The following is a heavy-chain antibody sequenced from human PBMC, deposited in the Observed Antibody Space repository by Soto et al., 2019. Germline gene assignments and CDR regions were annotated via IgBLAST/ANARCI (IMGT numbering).Heavy chain of an antibody. D-gene: IGHD5-18*01. Sequence: EVQLVESGGGLVKPGGSLRLSCAASGFTFSSYSMNWVRQAPGKGLEWVSSISSSSSYIYYADSVKGRFTISRDNAKHSLYLQMNSLRAEDTAVYYCARVFQDTAMVWDYGMDVWGQGTTVTVSS. V-gene: IGHV3-21*01. CDR2: ISSSSSYI. CDR1: GFTFSSYS. J-gene: IGHJ6*02. CDR3: ARVFQDTAMVWDYGMDV.